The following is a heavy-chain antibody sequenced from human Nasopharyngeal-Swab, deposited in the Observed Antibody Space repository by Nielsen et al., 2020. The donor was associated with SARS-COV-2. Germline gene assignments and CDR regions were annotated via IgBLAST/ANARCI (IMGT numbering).Heavy chain of an antibody. Sequence: GESLKISCAASAFTFSTYAISWVRQAPGKGLEWVSVISGSDYSTHYADSVKGRFTISRDNSKNTVSLQMNSLRAEDTAIYYCAKDRDSGDDSDDYYHYYGMDVWDQGTTVTVSS. D-gene: IGHD5-12*01. J-gene: IGHJ6*02. CDR3: AKDRDSGDDSDDYYHYYGMDV. CDR2: ISGSDYST. CDR1: AFTFSTYA. V-gene: IGHV3-23*01.